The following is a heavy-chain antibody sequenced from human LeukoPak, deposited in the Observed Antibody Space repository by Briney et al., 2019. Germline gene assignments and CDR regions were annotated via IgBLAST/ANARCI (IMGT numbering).Heavy chain of an antibody. CDR3: AREYNWGYRAFDI. J-gene: IGHJ3*02. V-gene: IGHV3-11*04. D-gene: IGHD1-1*01. CDR1: GFTFSDYY. Sequence: GGSLRLSCAASGFTFSDYYMSWIRQAPGKGLEWVSYISSSGSTIYYADSVKGRFTISRDNARNSLYLQMNSLRAEDTAVYYCAREYNWGYRAFDIWGQGAMVTVSS. CDR2: ISSSGSTI.